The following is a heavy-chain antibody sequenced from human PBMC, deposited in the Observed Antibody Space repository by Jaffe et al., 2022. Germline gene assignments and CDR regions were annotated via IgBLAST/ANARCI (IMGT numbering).Heavy chain of an antibody. CDR2: IDDFGRVK. CDR1: GFTFTEYW. J-gene: IGHJ3*02. D-gene: IGHD2-15*01. Sequence: EVQLVESGGGLVQPGGSIRLSCAASGFTFTEYWMNWVRQAPGKGLEWVANIDDFGRVKNYGESVRGRFTISRDNAENSLSLQMNSLRAEDTALYYCVRNRGYETFDIWGQGTLVTVSS. CDR3: VRNRGYETFDI. V-gene: IGHV3-7*01.